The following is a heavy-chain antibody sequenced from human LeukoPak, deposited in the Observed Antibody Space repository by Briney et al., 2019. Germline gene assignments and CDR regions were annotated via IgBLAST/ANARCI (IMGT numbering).Heavy chain of an antibody. CDR1: GYTFTGYY. Sequence: GASVKVSCKASGYTFTGYYMHWVRQAPGQGLEWMGIINPSGGSTSYAQKFQGRATMTGDTSTSTVYMELNSLRSEDTAVYYCARSRLLLDYWGQGTLVTVSS. CDR3: ARSRLLLDY. J-gene: IGHJ4*02. V-gene: IGHV1-46*01. D-gene: IGHD2-21*02. CDR2: INPSGGST.